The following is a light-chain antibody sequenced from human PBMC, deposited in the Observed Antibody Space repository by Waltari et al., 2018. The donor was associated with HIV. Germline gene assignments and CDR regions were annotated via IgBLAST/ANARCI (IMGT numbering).Light chain of an antibody. CDR2: AVS. V-gene: IGKV1-9*01. J-gene: IGKJ4*01. CDR1: QAINSY. CDR3: QQLYSYPLT. Sequence: DIMLTQSPSFLSASVGDRITITCRASQAINSYFAWYQQTAGRVPNLLLYAVSTLQSGVPSRFSGSGSGDEFTLTISSLQPEDFATYYCQQLYSYPLTFGGGTKVELK.